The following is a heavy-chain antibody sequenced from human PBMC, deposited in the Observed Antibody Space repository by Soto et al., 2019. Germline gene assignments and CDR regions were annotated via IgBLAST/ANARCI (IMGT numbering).Heavy chain of an antibody. CDR2: IVPMFGTA. J-gene: IGHJ4*02. D-gene: IGHD3-22*01. CDR3: ARGVYYDSRGYYFFF. V-gene: IGHV1-69*13. Sequence: ASVKVSCKASGGTFSRYALSGVRQAPGQGPEWMGGIVPMFGTANYAQKFQGRVTITADESTSTAYMQLSSLRSEDTAVYYCARGVYYDSRGYYFFFWGQGTLVTVSS. CDR1: GGTFSRYA.